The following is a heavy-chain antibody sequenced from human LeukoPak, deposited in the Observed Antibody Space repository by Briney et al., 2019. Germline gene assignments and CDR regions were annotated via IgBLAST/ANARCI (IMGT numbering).Heavy chain of an antibody. V-gene: IGHV3-23*01. CDR3: AKDYAYYYGSGIGGFDY. Sequence: PGGSLRLSCAASGFTFSSYAMSWVRQAPGKGLEWVSAISGSGATTCYADSVKGRFTISRDKSNNTLYLQMNSLRAEDTAVYYCAKDYAYYYGSGIGGFDYWGQGTLVTVSS. CDR1: GFTFSSYA. D-gene: IGHD3-10*01. CDR2: ISGSGATT. J-gene: IGHJ4*02.